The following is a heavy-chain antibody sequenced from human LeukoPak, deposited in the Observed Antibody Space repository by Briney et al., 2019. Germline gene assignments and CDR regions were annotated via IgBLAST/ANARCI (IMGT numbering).Heavy chain of an antibody. D-gene: IGHD1-26*01. CDR1: GDSVSSNSAT. V-gene: IGHV6-1*01. CDR3: GRVSSPWSPRDAFDI. J-gene: IGHJ3*02. CDR2: TYYKSKWYN. Sequence: SQTLSLTCAISGDSVSSNSATWNWIRQPPSRGLEWLGRTYYKSKWYNDYAVSVKSRITINSDTSKNQFSLQLNSVTPEDTAVYYCGRVSSPWSPRDAFDIWGQGTMVTVSP.